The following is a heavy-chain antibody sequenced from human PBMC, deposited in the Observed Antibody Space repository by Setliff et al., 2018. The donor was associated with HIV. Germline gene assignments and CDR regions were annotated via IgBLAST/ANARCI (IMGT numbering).Heavy chain of an antibody. Sequence: SETLSLTCSVSGGSISSSSYYWGWIRQPPGKGLEWIGSIYYSGSTYYNPSLESRVTISKDTSKNHFSLKLTSVTAADTAVYYCARGLTRGGYYYYFYMDVWGKGTTVTVSS. D-gene: IGHD7-27*01. CDR2: IYYSGST. J-gene: IGHJ6*03. V-gene: IGHV4-39*02. CDR3: ARGLTRGGYYYYFYMDV. CDR1: GGSISSSSYY.